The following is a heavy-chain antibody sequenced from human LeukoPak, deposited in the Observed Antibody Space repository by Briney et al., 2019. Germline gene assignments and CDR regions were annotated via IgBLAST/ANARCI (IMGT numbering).Heavy chain of an antibody. D-gene: IGHD1-14*01. Sequence: PSGTLSLTCTVSGGSISSYYWSWIRQSPGKGLEWTGFIYYTGSTNYNPSLKSRVSISVDTSKNQFSLNLSSVTAADTAVYYCATGETGNYFDYWGQGTLVTVSS. CDR2: IYYTGST. CDR3: ATGETGNYFDY. V-gene: IGHV4-59*01. J-gene: IGHJ4*02. CDR1: GGSISSYY.